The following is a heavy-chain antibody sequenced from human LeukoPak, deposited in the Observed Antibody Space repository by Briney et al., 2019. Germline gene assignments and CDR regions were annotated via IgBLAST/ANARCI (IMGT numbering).Heavy chain of an antibody. Sequence: ASVKVSCKASGYTFTSYGISWVRHAPGQGLEWVGWISGYSGNTNYAQTLQGRVTMTTDKSTNTAYMELRSLRSDDTAEYHCARADDYINAFDIRGQGTMVTVSS. CDR2: ISGYSGNT. CDR1: GYTFTSYG. J-gene: IGHJ3*02. CDR3: ARADDYINAFDI. D-gene: IGHD4-11*01. V-gene: IGHV1-18*01.